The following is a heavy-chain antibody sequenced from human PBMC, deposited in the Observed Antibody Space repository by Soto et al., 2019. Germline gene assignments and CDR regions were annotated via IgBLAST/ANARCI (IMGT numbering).Heavy chain of an antibody. CDR3: AKDLSWGQCDY. CDR1: GFTFSSYW. Sequence: EVRLVESGGGLVQPGGSLRLSCAASGFTFSSYWMHWVRQDPGKGLVWVSSIKTDGTATQYADSVKGRFTVSRDNAKNTLYLQMNSLRAEDTAVYYCAKDLSWGQCDYWGQGTLVTVSS. J-gene: IGHJ4*02. D-gene: IGHD3-16*01. V-gene: IGHV3-74*03. CDR2: IKTDGTAT.